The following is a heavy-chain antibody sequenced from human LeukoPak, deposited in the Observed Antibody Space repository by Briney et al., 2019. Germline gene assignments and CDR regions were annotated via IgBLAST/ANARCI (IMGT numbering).Heavy chain of an antibody. CDR2: ISYDGSKK. CDR3: AKLGYDSSGSPRLVDY. Sequence: PGRSLRLSCVASGFTFGSYGMHWVRQAPGKGLEWVAFISYDGSKKYYADSLKGRFSISRDNSKSTLDLQMNSLRPEDTALYYCAKLGYDSSGSPRLVDYWGQGTLVTVSS. V-gene: IGHV3-30*18. J-gene: IGHJ4*02. CDR1: GFTFGSYG. D-gene: IGHD3-22*01.